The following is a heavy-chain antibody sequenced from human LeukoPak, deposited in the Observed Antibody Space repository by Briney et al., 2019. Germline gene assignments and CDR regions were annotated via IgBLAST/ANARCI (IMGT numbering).Heavy chain of an antibody. CDR2: ISYDGSRK. D-gene: IGHD3-10*01. V-gene: IGHV3-30*03. Sequence: PGGSLRLSCAASGFTFSSYGMHWVRQAPGKGLECVALISYDGSRKDYADSVRGRFTISRDNSKNTLYLQMNSLRAEDTAVDYCARYRRGTGEYSFDYWAQGPLVPVSS. CDR3: ARYRRGTGEYSFDY. CDR1: GFTFSSYG. J-gene: IGHJ4*02.